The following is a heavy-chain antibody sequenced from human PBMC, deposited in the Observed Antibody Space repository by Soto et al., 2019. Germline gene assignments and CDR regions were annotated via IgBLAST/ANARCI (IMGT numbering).Heavy chain of an antibody. CDR3: GRGGSDSTMAPGY. Sequence: WGSLLVFCAPSELTFSIYWMDRVRQAPGKGLVWVSRINPDGSATNYADSVNGRFTIPRDNPKNTLYLQMNSLRAEDTAVFYCGRGGSDSTMAPGYWGQGTMVTGSS. CDR2: INPDGSAT. D-gene: IGHD5-18*01. CDR1: ELTFSIYW. J-gene: IGHJ4*02. V-gene: IGHV3-74*01.